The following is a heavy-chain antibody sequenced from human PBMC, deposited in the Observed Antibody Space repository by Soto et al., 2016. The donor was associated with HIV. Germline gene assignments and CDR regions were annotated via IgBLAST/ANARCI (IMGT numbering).Heavy chain of an antibody. J-gene: IGHJ3*02. CDR2: IIPIVGIT. Sequence: QVQLVQSGAEVKKPGSSVKVSCKASGGTFSSSAISWVRQAPGQGLEWMGGIIPIVGITNYAQKFQGRVTITADKSTRTTYMELNSLKSEDTAVYYCARERGGPTVAFDIWGQGTMVTVSS. D-gene: IGHD4-17*01. V-gene: IGHV1-69*04. CDR1: GGTFSSSA. CDR3: ARERGGPTVAFDI.